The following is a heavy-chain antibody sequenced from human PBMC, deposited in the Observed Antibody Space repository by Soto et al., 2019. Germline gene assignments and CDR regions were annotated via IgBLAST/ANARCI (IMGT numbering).Heavy chain of an antibody. Sequence: SVKVSCKASGGTFSSYAISWVRQAPGQGLEWMGGIIPIFGTANYAQKFQGRVTITADKSTSTAYMELSSLRSEDTAVYYCARINYDSSRGADYWGQGTLVTVSS. V-gene: IGHV1-69*06. D-gene: IGHD3-22*01. J-gene: IGHJ4*02. CDR3: ARINYDSSRGADY. CDR1: GGTFSSYA. CDR2: IIPIFGTA.